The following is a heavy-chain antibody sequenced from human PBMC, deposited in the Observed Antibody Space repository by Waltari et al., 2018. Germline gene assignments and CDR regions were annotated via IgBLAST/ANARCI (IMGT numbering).Heavy chain of an antibody. CDR2: VWSGGINK. CDR3: AREPGHEDRGSSDNHYLRFDY. J-gene: IGHJ4*01. V-gene: IGHV3-33*01. D-gene: IGHD3-10*01. CDR1: GFTVSNFT. Sequence: QAHLVESGGGVVQPGGTLRVSSSASGFTVSNFTMPWVRQAPGKGLGGVAVVWSGGINKIYVPALKGRFTVSTDNSNSTAYLEMKSLRAEDTAVYYCAREPGHEDRGSSDNHYLRFDYWGHGTLVTVSS.